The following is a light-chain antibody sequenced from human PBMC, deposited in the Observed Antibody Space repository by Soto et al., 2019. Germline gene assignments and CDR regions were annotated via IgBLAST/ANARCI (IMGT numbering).Light chain of an antibody. J-gene: IGKJ1*01. V-gene: IGKV3-20*01. Sequence: DIVLTQSPATLSLSPGDRATLSCRASQSVSTYLAWYQQIPGQAPRLLISDASTRATGIPDRFSGSGSGTDFTLTISRLEPEDFAVYYCQQYGSSGTFGQGTKVDIK. CDR2: DAS. CDR1: QSVSTY. CDR3: QQYGSSGT.